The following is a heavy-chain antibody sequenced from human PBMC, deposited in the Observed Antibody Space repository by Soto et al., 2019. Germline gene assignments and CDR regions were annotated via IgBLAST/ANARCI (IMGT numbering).Heavy chain of an antibody. D-gene: IGHD5-12*01. Sequence: QVQVVQSGAEVKQPGSSVKVSCKATGGTFSSYAISWVRQAPGQGLEWMGGIIPVFGTADYAQNFQGRVTITADESTSTAYMELSSLRSEDTAIYYCARHIGFNCFYGMDVWGQGTPVTVSS. CDR2: IIPVFGTA. CDR3: ARHIGFNCFYGMDV. CDR1: GGTFSSYA. J-gene: IGHJ6*02. V-gene: IGHV1-69*12.